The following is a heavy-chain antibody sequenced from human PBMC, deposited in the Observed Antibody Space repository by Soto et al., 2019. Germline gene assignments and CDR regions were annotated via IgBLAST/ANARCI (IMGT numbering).Heavy chain of an antibody. J-gene: IGHJ3*02. CDR3: ARTLENCGGDCSGRHDAAFDI. V-gene: IGHV1-8*01. CDR2: MNPNSDNT. D-gene: IGHD2-21*02. CDR1: GYTFTSYD. Sequence: ASVKVSCKASGYTFTSYDVNWVRQATGQGLEWMGWMNPNSDNTGFAQKFRGRVIMTTNTSISTAYMELSSLKSDDTAVYYCARTLENCGGDCSGRHDAAFDIWGQGTMVTVSS.